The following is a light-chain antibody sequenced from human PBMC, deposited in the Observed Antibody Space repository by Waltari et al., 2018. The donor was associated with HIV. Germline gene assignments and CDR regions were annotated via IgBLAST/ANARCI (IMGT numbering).Light chain of an antibody. CDR1: QSVSNY. Sequence: EIVLTQSPGTLSLSPGQRATLSCGASQSVSNYLAWYQQKPGQAPRLLIFDASNRAAGIAARFSGSGSGTDFTLTISSLEPEDFAVYYCQHRSNRPLFGQGTRLEIK. CDR3: QHRSNRPL. J-gene: IGKJ5*01. V-gene: IGKV3-11*01. CDR2: DAS.